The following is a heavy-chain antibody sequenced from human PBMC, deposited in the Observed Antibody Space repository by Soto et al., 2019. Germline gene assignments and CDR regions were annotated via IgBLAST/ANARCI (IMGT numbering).Heavy chain of an antibody. V-gene: IGHV3-13*01. CDR3: ARQSTYWHSGGGWFDP. CDR1: GFTFSAYD. J-gene: IGHJ5*02. Sequence: EVQLVESGGGLVQPGGSLRLSCVTSGFTFSAYDMHWVRQAPGKGLELVSSIGTLHDAYYPDSVKGRFTIFRENAKNSLYLQINGLTAGDTAVYYCARQSTYWHSGGGWFDPWGHGTLVTVSS. D-gene: IGHD3-10*01. CDR2: IGTLHDA.